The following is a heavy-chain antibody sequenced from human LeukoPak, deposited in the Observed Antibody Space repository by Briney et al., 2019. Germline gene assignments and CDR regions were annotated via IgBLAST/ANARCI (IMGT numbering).Heavy chain of an antibody. J-gene: IGHJ5*02. Sequence: TGETRSLPCSVSGGSLSSTSSYGGWICQPPAKGLEWIANIYYSGSTYYNSSLKSRVTISVETSKNQFSLNLRSVTAADTAVYYCARLVSPGWFDPWGQGTLVTVSS. CDR2: IYYSGST. V-gene: IGHV4-39*01. CDR3: ARLVSPGWFDP. D-gene: IGHD2-2*01. CDR1: GGSLSSTSSY.